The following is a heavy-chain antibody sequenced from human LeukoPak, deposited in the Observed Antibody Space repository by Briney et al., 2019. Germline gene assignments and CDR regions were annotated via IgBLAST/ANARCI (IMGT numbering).Heavy chain of an antibody. D-gene: IGHD6-13*01. CDR1: GFTFSSYE. J-gene: IGHJ4*02. CDR2: ISSSGSTI. V-gene: IGHV3-48*03. Sequence: PGGSLRLSCAASGFTFSSYEMNWVRQAPGKGLEWVSYISSSGSTIYYADSVKGRFAISRDNAKNSLYLQMNSLRAEDTAVYYCARGDSSWEVDYWGQGTLVTVSS. CDR3: ARGDSSWEVDY.